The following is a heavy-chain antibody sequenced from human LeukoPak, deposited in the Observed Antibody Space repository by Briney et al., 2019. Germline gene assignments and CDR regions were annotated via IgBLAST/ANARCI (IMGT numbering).Heavy chain of an antibody. CDR1: GYTFTSYA. J-gene: IGHJ4*02. V-gene: IGHV7-4-1*02. D-gene: IGHD3-3*01. Sequence: ASVNVSCKASGYTFTSYAINWVRQAPGQGLEWMGWINTNTGNPTYAQGFTGRFVFSLDTSVSTAYLQISSLKAEDTAVYYCARAQPPYYDFWSGLEFDYWGQGTLVTVSS. CDR2: INTNTGNP. CDR3: ARAQPPYYDFWSGLEFDY.